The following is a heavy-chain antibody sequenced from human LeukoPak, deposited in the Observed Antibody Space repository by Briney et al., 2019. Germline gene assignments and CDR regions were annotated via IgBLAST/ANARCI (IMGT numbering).Heavy chain of an antibody. CDR3: ARDSSPWYYYDRSGSNGFDP. CDR1: GFTFSSYA. Sequence: PGGSLRLSCAASGFTFSSYAIHWVRQAPGKGLEWVAVIAYDGGNKYYAGSVEGRFTISRDNSKNTLFLQMNSLRAEDTAVYYCARDSSPWYYYDRSGSNGFDPWGQGTLVTVSS. J-gene: IGHJ5*02. V-gene: IGHV3-30-3*01. D-gene: IGHD3-22*01. CDR2: IAYDGGNK.